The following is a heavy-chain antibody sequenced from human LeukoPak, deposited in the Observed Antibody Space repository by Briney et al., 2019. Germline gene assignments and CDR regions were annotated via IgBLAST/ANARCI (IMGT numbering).Heavy chain of an antibody. CDR3: ARDRASGMDY. CDR2: IFFTGRT. D-gene: IGHD3-10*01. CDR1: GGSVNSGAYY. J-gene: IGHJ4*02. Sequence: PSQTLSLTCTVSGGSVNSGAYYWSWIRQFPGKGLEWIGQIFFTGRTDYNPSLKSRLAISIDTSRDQFSLELSSVSAADTATYYCARDRASGMDYWGQRILVTVSS. V-gene: IGHV4-31*03.